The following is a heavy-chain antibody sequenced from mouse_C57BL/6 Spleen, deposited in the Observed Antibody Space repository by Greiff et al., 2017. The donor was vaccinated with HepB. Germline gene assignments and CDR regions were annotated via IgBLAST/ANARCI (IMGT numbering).Heavy chain of an antibody. Sequence: QVQLQQPGAELVMPGASVKLSCKASGYTFTSYWMHWVKQRPGQGLEWIGEIDPSDSYTNYNQKFKGKSTLTVDKSSSTAYMQLSSLTSEDSAVYYCARSYGSTDWYFGVWGTGTTVTVSS. J-gene: IGHJ1*03. D-gene: IGHD1-1*01. CDR3: ARSYGSTDWYFGV. V-gene: IGHV1-69*01. CDR1: GYTFTSYW. CDR2: IDPSDSYT.